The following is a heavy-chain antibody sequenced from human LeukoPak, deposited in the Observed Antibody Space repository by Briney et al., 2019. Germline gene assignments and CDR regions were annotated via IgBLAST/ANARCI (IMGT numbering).Heavy chain of an antibody. CDR3: AKDGSPPGYSSA. CDR2: ISSSSSYI. CDR1: GFTFSSYS. J-gene: IGHJ4*02. D-gene: IGHD6-19*01. V-gene: IGHV3-21*04. Sequence: GGSLRLSCAASGFTFSSYSMHWVRQAPGKGLEWVSSISSSSSYIYYADSMKGRFTISRDNAKNTLYLQMNSLRAEDTAVYYCAKDGSPPGYSSAWGQGTLVTVSS.